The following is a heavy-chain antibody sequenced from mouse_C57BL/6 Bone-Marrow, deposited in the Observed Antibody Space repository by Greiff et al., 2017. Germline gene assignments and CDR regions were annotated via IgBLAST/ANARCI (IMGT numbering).Heavy chain of an antibody. D-gene: IGHD2-4*01. J-gene: IGHJ4*01. CDR1: GFTFSSYA. Sequence: EVKLMESGGGLVQPGGSLKLSCAASGFTFSSYAMSWVRQTPEKRLAWVATISDGGSYTYYPDNVTGRFTLSRDNAKNNLYLQMSHLKSEDTAMYYCARHYDYDVYAMDYWGQGTSVTGSS. V-gene: IGHV5-4*03. CDR3: ARHYDYDVYAMDY. CDR2: ISDGGSYT.